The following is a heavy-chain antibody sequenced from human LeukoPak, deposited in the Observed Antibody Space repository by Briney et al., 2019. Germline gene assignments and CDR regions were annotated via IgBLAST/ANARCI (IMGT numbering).Heavy chain of an antibody. CDR2: IRGDGSMT. Sequence: LTGGSLRLSCAASEFTFSAYWMHWVRHAPGKGLVWVSRIRGDGSMTNYADSVKGRFTISRDNAKNTLYLQMNSLRLEDTAVYYCARENLAAAADYWGQGTVVTVSS. CDR3: ARENLAAAADY. CDR1: EFTFSAYW. D-gene: IGHD6-25*01. V-gene: IGHV3-74*01. J-gene: IGHJ4*02.